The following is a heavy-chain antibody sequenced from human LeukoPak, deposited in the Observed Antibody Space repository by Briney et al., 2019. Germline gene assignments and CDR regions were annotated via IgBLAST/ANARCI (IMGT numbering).Heavy chain of an antibody. CDR3: AKGTHSSSWHWYDP. CDR1: GFIFSVYY. Sequence: NPGGSLRLSCAASGFIFSVYYMTWIRQAPGKGLEWLSYIDSSGDVIYYGDSVKGRFTISRDNAKNSLYLQMNSLRAEDTAVYHCAKGTHSSSWHWYDPWGQGTLVTVSS. J-gene: IGHJ5*02. D-gene: IGHD6-13*01. CDR2: IDSSGDVI. V-gene: IGHV3-11*01.